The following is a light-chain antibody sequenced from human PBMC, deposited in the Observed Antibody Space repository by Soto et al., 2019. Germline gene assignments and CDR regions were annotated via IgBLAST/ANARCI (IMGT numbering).Light chain of an antibody. Sequence: EVVMTQSPATLSVSPGERVTLSCRASESVHSNLAWYQQKPGQGPSLLIYYASTRVTGVPDRFSGSGSGTEFTLTISSPQSEDFGVYSCHHYSSWPPSFGPGPEVEIK. CDR2: YAS. V-gene: IGKV3-15*01. CDR1: ESVHSN. CDR3: HHYSSWPPS. J-gene: IGKJ3*01.